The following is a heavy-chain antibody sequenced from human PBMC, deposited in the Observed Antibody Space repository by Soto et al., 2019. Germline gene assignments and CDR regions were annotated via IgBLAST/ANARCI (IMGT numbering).Heavy chain of an antibody. D-gene: IGHD4-4*01. V-gene: IGHV3-7*01. CDR3: VRGGSNYAS. CDR1: GFTFSDSW. J-gene: IGHJ5*02. CDR2: IKPDESEK. Sequence: EVQLVESGGGLVQPGGSLRLYCTASGFTFSDSWMTWVRQDPGKGLEWVARIKPDESEKKYADSVKGRFSISRDNAKNSMYLQMDSLRGEDTAVYYCVRGGSNYASWGQGTLVTVSS.